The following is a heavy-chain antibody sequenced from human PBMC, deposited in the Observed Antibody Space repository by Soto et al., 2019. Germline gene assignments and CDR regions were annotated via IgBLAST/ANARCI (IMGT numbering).Heavy chain of an antibody. CDR1: GFSFSNYF. CDR2: INQDGSAK. CDR3: GGGAGWEQDY. V-gene: IGHV3-7*04. J-gene: IGHJ4*02. Sequence: EVQLVESGGGLVQPGGSLRLSCAASGFSFSNYFMTWVRQAPGKGLEWVANINQDGSAKHYVDSVRGRFTTSRDNAKNSLHLEMNSLRVEDPAVYFCGGGAGWEQDYWGQGTLVTVSS. D-gene: IGHD1-26*01.